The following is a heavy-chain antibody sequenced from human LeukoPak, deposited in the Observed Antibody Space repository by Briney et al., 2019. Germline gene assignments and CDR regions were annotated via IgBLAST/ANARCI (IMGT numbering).Heavy chain of an antibody. CDR1: GFSFASYA. V-gene: IGHV3-23*01. J-gene: IGHJ4*02. Sequence: GRSLRLSWVAAGFSFASYAMSWVRPAQGKGLEWDSAISGSGGSTYYADSVKGRFTISRDNSKNTLYLQMNSLRAEDTAVYYCATVYGSGSYPAFGYWGQGTLVTVSS. CDR3: ATVYGSGSYPAFGY. D-gene: IGHD3-10*01. CDR2: ISGSGGST.